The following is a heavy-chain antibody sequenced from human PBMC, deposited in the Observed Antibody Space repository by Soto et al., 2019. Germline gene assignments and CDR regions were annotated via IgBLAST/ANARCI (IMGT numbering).Heavy chain of an antibody. Sequence: GGSLRLSCAASGFTFSSYGMHWVRQAPGKGLEWVAVIWYDGSNKYYADSVKGRFTISRDNSKNTLYLQMNSLRAEDTAVYYCAREIESIAVAGTNWDYWGQGTLVTVSS. J-gene: IGHJ4*02. V-gene: IGHV3-33*01. CDR1: GFTFSSYG. CDR3: AREIESIAVAGTNWDY. CDR2: IWYDGSNK. D-gene: IGHD6-19*01.